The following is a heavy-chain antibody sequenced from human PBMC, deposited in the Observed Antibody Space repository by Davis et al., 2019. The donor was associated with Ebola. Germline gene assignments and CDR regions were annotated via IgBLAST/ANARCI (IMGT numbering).Heavy chain of an antibody. V-gene: IGHV6-1*01. J-gene: IGHJ5*02. D-gene: IGHD5-12*01. CDR1: GDSVSINSAG. CDR3: TRGWLRGWFDP. Sequence: HSQTLSLTCAISGDSVSINSAGWNWIRQSPSRGLEWLGRTYFNSKYYSDYAVSVRGRITINADTSGNKFYLQLNSVTPDDTAVYYCTRGWLRGWFDPWGQGTQVIVSS. CDR2: TYFNSKYYS.